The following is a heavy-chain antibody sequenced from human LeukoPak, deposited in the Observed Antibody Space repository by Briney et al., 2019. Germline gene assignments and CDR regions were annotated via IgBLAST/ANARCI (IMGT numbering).Heavy chain of an antibody. Sequence: SWIRQPPGKGLEWIGYIYYSGSTYYNPSLKSRIIMSVDTSKNQFSLKLSSLTAADTAVYYCARVGYTSSWYSAFDYWGQGTLVTVSS. CDR2: IYYSGST. J-gene: IGHJ4*02. V-gene: IGHV4-30-4*01. CDR3: ARVGYTSSWYSAFDY. D-gene: IGHD6-13*01.